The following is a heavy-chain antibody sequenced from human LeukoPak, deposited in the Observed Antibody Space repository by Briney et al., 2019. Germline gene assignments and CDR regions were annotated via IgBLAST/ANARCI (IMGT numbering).Heavy chain of an antibody. V-gene: IGHV1-2*02. CDR3: ALVGEALDD. D-gene: IGHD4-17*01. CDR1: GYTFIGYN. J-gene: IGHJ4*02. CDR2: INPNSGGT. Sequence: ASVNVSCKASGYTFIGYNMHWVRQAPGQGLEWMGWINPNSGGTNYAQSFQGRVTMTRDTSISTAYMELSRLRSDDTAIYYCALVGEALDDWGQATVLTVSS.